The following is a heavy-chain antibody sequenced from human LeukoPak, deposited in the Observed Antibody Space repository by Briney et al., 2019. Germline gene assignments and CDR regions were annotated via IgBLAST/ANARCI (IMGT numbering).Heavy chain of an antibody. D-gene: IGHD6-13*01. Sequence: VASVKVSCKASGGTFSSYAISWVRQAPGQGLEWMGGIIPIFGTANYAQKFQGRVTITTDESTSTAYMELSSLRSEDTAVYYCARNGGSRSWYREDNWFDPWGQGTLVTVSS. CDR3: ARNGGSRSWYREDNWFDP. CDR2: IIPIFGTA. J-gene: IGHJ5*02. V-gene: IGHV1-69*05. CDR1: GGTFSSYA.